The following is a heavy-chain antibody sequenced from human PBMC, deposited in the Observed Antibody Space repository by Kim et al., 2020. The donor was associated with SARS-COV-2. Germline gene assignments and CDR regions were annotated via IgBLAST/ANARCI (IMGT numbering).Heavy chain of an antibody. CDR1: GYTFTSYA. V-gene: IGHV1-3*01. J-gene: IGHJ6*02. D-gene: IGHD5-12*01. CDR2: INAGNGNT. CDR3: ARGSDGYGSYYYYGMDV. Sequence: ASVKVSCKASGYTFTSYAMHWVRQAPGQRLEWMGWINAGNGNTKYSQKFQGRVTITRDTSASTAYMELSSLRSEDTAVYYCARGSDGYGSYYYYGMDVWGQGTTVTVSS.